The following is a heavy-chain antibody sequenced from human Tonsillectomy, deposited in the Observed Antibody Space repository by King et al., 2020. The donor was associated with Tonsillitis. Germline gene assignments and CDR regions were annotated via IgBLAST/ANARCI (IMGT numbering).Heavy chain of an antibody. Sequence: VQLVESGEEVKKPGESLRISCKGSGYSFTNYWISWVRQMPGKGLEWMGKIDPSDSYSNYSPSFQGHLTISADRSINTVYLLWTSLKASDTAVYYCARHPNNWNDVWYFDYWGQGPLVTVPS. CDR2: IDPSDSYS. D-gene: IGHD1-20*01. J-gene: IGHJ4*02. CDR1: GYSFTNYW. CDR3: ARHPNNWNDVWYFDY. V-gene: IGHV5-10-1*03.